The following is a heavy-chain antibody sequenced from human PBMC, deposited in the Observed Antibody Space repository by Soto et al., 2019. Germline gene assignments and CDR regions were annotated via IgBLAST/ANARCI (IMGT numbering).Heavy chain of an antibody. V-gene: IGHV3-72*01. CDR2: IKNKANSYTT. D-gene: IGHD6-25*01. J-gene: IGHJ4*02. Sequence: EVQLVESGGGLVQPGGSLRLSCAASGFTFSDHYMDWVRQAPGKGLEWVGRIKNKANSYTTEYAASVKGRFTISRDDSKNPLDLQMNSLKTEDTAVYYCARVRLGVTTRLFDYWGQGTLVTVSS. CDR1: GFTFSDHY. CDR3: ARVRLGVTTRLFDY.